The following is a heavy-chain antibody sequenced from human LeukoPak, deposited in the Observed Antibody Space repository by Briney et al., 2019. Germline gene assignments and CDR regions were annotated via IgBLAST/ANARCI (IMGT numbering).Heavy chain of an antibody. J-gene: IGHJ4*02. CDR2: INYSGST. V-gene: IGHV4-59*01. CDR1: GGSISTYY. D-gene: IGHD5-12*01. CDR3: ARDLVATY. Sequence: SETLSLTSTGSGGSISTYYWSWIRQPPRRRLEWIGCINYSGSTNYNPSLQSRVTISVDTSKKQISLKLSSVTAADTAMYYCARDLVATYWGQGTLVTVSS.